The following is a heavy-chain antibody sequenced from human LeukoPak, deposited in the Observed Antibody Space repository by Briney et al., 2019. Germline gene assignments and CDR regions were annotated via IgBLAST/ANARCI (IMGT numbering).Heavy chain of an antibody. CDR2: ISSSGSTI. J-gene: IGHJ4*02. CDR3: ARDPNLRGYSYETPYDY. CDR1: GFTFSDYY. D-gene: IGHD5-18*01. Sequence: PGGSLRLYCAASGFTFSDYYMSWIRQAPGKGLEWVSYISSSGSTIYYADSVKGRFTISRDNAKNSLYLQMNSLRAEDTAVYYCARDPNLRGYSYETPYDYWGQGTLVTVSS. V-gene: IGHV3-11*01.